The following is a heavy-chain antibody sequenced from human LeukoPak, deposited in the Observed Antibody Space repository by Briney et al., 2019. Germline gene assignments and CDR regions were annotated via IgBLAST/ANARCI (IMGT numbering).Heavy chain of an antibody. V-gene: IGHV1-69*04. J-gene: IGHJ4*02. Sequence: GASVKVCCKASGDTFSSSGFFWVRQAPGQGLEWMGRIIPKVDRTFYVQNFQDRVTITADKSTSTAYMELSSLRSEDTAVYYCAREGVGLQGTFDYWGQGTLVTVSS. CDR1: GDTFSSSG. CDR3: AREGVGLQGTFDY. CDR2: IIPKVDRT. D-gene: IGHD5-24*01.